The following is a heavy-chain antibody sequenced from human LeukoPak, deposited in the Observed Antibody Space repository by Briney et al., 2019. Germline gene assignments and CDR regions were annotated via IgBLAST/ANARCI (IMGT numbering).Heavy chain of an antibody. CDR3: AKDIWFGEFYGAFDI. D-gene: IGHD3-10*01. CDR2: ISWNSGSI. Sequence: GRSLRLSCAASGFIFDDYAMHWVRQAPGKGLEWVSGISWNSGSIGYADSVKGRFTISRDNAKNSLYLQMDSLRAEDTALYYCAKDIWFGEFYGAFDIWGQGTMVTVSS. J-gene: IGHJ3*02. V-gene: IGHV3-9*01. CDR1: GFIFDDYA.